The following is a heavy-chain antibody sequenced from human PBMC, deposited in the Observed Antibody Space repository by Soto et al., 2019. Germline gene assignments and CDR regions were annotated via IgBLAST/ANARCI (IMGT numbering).Heavy chain of an antibody. J-gene: IGHJ6*02. CDR3: ARGSTYYDFWSGYYKSPLYGMDV. CDR1: GGSISSGDYY. V-gene: IGHV4-30-4*01. D-gene: IGHD3-3*01. CDR2: IYYSGST. Sequence: QVQLQESGPGLVKPSQTLSLTCTVSGGSISSGDYYWSWIRQPPGKGLEWIGYIYYSGSTYYNPSLKSRVTISVDTSKNKFSLKLSSVTAADTAVYYCARGSTYYDFWSGYYKSPLYGMDVWGQGTTVTVSS.